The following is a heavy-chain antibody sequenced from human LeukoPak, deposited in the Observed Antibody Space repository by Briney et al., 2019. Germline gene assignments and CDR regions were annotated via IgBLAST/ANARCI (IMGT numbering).Heavy chain of an antibody. CDR3: TRGWDH. Sequence: ASVKISCKASGYTFTSHDINWVRQASGQGLEWMGYINPDSGDAGYAREFQGRLTVTGDNSITTAYMELDSLTAADTAVYYCTRGWDHWGLGTLVTVSS. CDR1: GYTFTSHD. J-gene: IGHJ4*02. V-gene: IGHV1-8*01. CDR2: INPDSGDA.